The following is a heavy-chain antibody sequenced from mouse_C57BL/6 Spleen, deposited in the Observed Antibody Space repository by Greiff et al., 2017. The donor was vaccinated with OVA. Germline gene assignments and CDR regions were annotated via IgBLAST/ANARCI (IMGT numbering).Heavy chain of an antibody. V-gene: IGHV1-82*01. D-gene: IGHD1-1*01. CDR1: GYAFSSSW. J-gene: IGHJ1*03. CDR2: IYPGDGDT. CDR3: ARGDYYYGSTWYFDV. Sequence: QVHVKQSGPELVKPGASVKISCKASGYAFSSSWMNWVKQRPGKGLEWIGRIYPGDGDTNYNGKFKGKATLTADKSSSTAYMQLSSLTSEDSAVYFCARGDYYYGSTWYFDVWGTGTTVTVSS.